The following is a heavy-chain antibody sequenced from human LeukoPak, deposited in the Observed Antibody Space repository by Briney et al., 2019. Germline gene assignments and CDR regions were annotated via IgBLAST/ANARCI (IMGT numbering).Heavy chain of an antibody. CDR1: GGTFSSYA. J-gene: IGHJ4*02. Sequence: ASVKVSCKASGGTFSSYAISLVRQAPGQGLEWMVGIIPIFGTANYAQKFQGRVTITADESTSTAYMELSSLRSEDTAVYYCARDAHNWGHRYYDYWGQGTLVTVSS. D-gene: IGHD7-27*01. V-gene: IGHV1-69*13. CDR3: ARDAHNWGHRYYDY. CDR2: IIPIFGTA.